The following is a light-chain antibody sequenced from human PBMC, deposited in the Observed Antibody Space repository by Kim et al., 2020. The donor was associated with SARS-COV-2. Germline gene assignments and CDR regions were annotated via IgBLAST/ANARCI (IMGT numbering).Light chain of an antibody. V-gene: IGLV1-44*01. CDR1: TSNVYGNS. J-gene: IGLJ2*01. CDR2: SND. CDR3: AAWDDSLNGPV. Sequence: LSISCSGSTSNVYGNSVNWDQQVPGTAPKLLIYSNDRRSSRVPDRFSGSKSGTSASLGISGLQSDDEANYYCAAWDDSLNGPVFGGGTQLTVL.